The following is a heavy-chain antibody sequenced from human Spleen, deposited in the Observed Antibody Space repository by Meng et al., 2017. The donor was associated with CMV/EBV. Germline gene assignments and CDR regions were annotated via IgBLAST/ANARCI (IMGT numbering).Heavy chain of an antibody. CDR2: IREDGSSK. D-gene: IGHD7-27*01. V-gene: IGHV3-7*01. CDR1: GFTFSTSW. J-gene: IGHJ4*02. Sequence: GESLKISCAASGFTFSTSWMSWVRQAPGKGLEWVANIREDGSSKYYADPVKGRFTISRDNAKNSLFLQMSSLRAEDTAVYYCAKDSSFLTGDLAYWGQGTLVTVSS. CDR3: AKDSSFLTGDLAY.